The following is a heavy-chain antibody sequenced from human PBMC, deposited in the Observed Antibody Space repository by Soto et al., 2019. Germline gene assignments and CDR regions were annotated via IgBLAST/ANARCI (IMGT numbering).Heavy chain of an antibody. J-gene: IGHJ6*02. CDR3: ARAPLIAARYYYYGMDV. V-gene: IGHV1-69*06. CDR1: GGTFSSYA. CDR2: IIPIFGTA. D-gene: IGHD6-6*01. Sequence: ASVKVSCKASGGTFSSYAISWVRQAPGQGLEWMGGIIPIFGTANYAQKFQGRVTITADKSTSTAYMELSSLRSEDTAVYYCARAPLIAARYYYYGMDVWGQGTTVTVSS.